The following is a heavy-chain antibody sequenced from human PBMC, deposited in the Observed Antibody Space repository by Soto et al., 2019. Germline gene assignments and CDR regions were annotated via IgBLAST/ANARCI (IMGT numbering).Heavy chain of an antibody. J-gene: IGHJ6*02. CDR1: GYTFTSYG. CDR3: ARDREEDSSSWYRYYGMDV. Sequence: ASVKVSCKASGYTFTSYGISWVRQTPGQGLEWMGWISAYNGNTNYAQKLQGRVTMTTDTSTSTAYMELRSLRSDDTAVYYCARDREEDSSSWYRYYGMDVWGQGTTVTVSS. V-gene: IGHV1-18*01. D-gene: IGHD6-13*01. CDR2: ISAYNGNT.